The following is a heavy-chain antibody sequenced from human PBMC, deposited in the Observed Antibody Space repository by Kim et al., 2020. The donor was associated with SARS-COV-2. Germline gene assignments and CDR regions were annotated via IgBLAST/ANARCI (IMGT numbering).Heavy chain of an antibody. Sequence: TNYHPSLKNRVTISVDTSKNQFSLKLSSVTAAETAVYYCARGPEGPVYNYWGQGTLVTVSS. J-gene: IGHJ4*02. V-gene: IGHV4-34*01. CDR3: ARGPEGPVYNY. D-gene: IGHD3-16*01. CDR2: T.